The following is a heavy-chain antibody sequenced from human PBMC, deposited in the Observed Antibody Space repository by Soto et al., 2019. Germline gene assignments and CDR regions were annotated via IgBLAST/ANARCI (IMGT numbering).Heavy chain of an antibody. J-gene: IGHJ6*02. CDR2: INPSGGST. V-gene: IGHV1-46*01. D-gene: IGHD3-3*01. CDR1: GYTFTSYY. Sequence: ASVKVSCKASGYTFTSYYMHWVRQAPGQGLEWMGIINPSGGSTSYAQKFQGRVTMTRDTSTSTVYMELSSLRSEDTAVYYCARELVFGVVTLAYYYYYGMDVWGQGTTVTVPS. CDR3: ARELVFGVVTLAYYYYYGMDV.